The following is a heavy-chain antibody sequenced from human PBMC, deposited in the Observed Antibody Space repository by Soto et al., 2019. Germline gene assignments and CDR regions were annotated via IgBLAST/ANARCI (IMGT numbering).Heavy chain of an antibody. J-gene: IGHJ5*02. CDR3: ATITWGPIIWFDP. D-gene: IGHD1-20*01. CDR1: GYTLTELS. V-gene: IGHV1-24*01. Sequence: KVSCKVSGYTLTELSMHWVRQAPGKGLEWMGGFDPEDGETIYAQKFQGRVTMTEDTSTDTAYMELSSLRSEDTAVYYCATITWGPIIWFDPWGQGTLVTVSS. CDR2: FDPEDGET.